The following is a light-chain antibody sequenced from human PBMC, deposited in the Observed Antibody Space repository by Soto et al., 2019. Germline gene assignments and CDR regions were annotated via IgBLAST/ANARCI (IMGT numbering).Light chain of an antibody. CDR2: EVS. V-gene: IGLV2-14*01. CDR1: SNDIGAYKY. Sequence: QSALTQPASVSGSPGQSVTISCTGTSNDIGAYKYVSWYQHHPGKSPRLMIYEVSNRPSGVSNRFSASKSGNTASLTISGLQAEDEADYYCCSYRSTSTLVFGGGTKVTVL. CDR3: CSYRSTSTLV. J-gene: IGLJ2*01.